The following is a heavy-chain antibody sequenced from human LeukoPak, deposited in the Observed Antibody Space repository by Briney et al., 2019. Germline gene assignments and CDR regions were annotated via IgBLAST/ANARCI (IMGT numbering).Heavy chain of an antibody. D-gene: IGHD2-21*01. V-gene: IGHV4-39*01. CDR1: GDSISSNGYY. CDR2: IYYSGST. J-gene: IGHJ4*02. Sequence: PSQTLSLTCTVSGDSISSNGYYWGWIRQPPGKGLEWIGSIYYSGSTYYNPSLKSRVTISVDTSKNQFSLKLSSVTAADTAVYYCARSSIRTYYYVYWGQGTLVTVSS. CDR3: ARSSIRTYYYVY.